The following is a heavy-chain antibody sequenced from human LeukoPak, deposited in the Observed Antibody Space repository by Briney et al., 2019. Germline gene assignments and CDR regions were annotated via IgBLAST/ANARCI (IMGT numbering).Heavy chain of an antibody. Sequence: PGGSLRLSCAASGFTFSSNWIHWVRQAPGKGLVWVARINDHGSYRSYADSVKGRFTISRDNAENTVCLQMDFLRDEDTAVYYCVGDLSLWELRHWGQGTLVTVSS. CDR3: VGDLSLWELRH. CDR1: GFTFSSNW. D-gene: IGHD1-26*01. V-gene: IGHV3-74*01. CDR2: INDHGSYR. J-gene: IGHJ4*02.